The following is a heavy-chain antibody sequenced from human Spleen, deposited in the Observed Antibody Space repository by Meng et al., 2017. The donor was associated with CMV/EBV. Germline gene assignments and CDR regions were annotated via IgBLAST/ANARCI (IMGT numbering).Heavy chain of an antibody. CDR1: GFTFSSYA. CDR3: AKDLTYSGWYSGGY. CDR2: ISGSGGST. V-gene: IGHV3-23*01. J-gene: IGHJ4*02. D-gene: IGHD6-19*01. Sequence: GGFLRLSCAASGFTFSSYAMSWVRQAPGKGLEWVSAISGSGGSTYYADSVKGRFTISRDNSKNTLYLQMNSLRAEDTAVYYCAKDLTYSGWYSGGYWGQGTLVTVSS.